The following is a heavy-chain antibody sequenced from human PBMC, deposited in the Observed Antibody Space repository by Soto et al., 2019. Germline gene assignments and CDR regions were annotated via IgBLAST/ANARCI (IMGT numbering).Heavy chain of an antibody. CDR3: AKGWRLSCWTAYFDY. CDR1: GFTFSTYG. Sequence: QVQLVESGGGVVQPGRSLRLSCAASGFTFSTYGMHWVRQAPGKGLEWVALMSHDGGNEYYTDSVRGRFTISRDNSKNTLYLQMNSLRAEDTAVYYCAKGWRLSCWTAYFDYWGQGTLVTVSS. D-gene: IGHD6-19*01. CDR2: MSHDGGNE. V-gene: IGHV3-30*18. J-gene: IGHJ4*02.